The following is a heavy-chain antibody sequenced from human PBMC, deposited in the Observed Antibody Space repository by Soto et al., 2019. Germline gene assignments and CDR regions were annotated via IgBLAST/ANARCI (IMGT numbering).Heavy chain of an antibody. D-gene: IGHD3-10*01. CDR3: ACVLVRGSGSSYPPDYGMDV. J-gene: IGHJ6*02. V-gene: IGHV1-69*12. Sequence: QVQLVQSGAEVKKPGSSVKVSCKASGGTFSSYAISWVRQAPGQGLEWMGGIIPIFGTANYAQKFQGRVGIPAAESRRRARMEVARLTSQDTAVYYGACVLVRGSGSSYPPDYGMDVWGHGTTVTVSS. CDR2: IIPIFGTA. CDR1: GGTFSSYA.